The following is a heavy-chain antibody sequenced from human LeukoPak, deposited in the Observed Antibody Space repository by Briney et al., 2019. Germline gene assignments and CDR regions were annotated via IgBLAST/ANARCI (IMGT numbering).Heavy chain of an antibody. V-gene: IGHV3-23*01. J-gene: IGHJ4*02. Sequence: PGGSLRLSCAASGFTFSSYGMSWVRQAPGKGLEWVSAISGSGGSTYYADSVKGRFTISRDNSKNTLYLQMNSLRAEDTAVYYCAKVDTAMGLLSYFDYWGQGTLVTVSS. CDR1: GFTFSSYG. CDR2: ISGSGGST. CDR3: AKVDTAMGLLSYFDY. D-gene: IGHD5-18*01.